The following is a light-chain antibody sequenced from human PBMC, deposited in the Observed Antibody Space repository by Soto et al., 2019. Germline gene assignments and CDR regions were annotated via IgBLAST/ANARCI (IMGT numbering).Light chain of an antibody. V-gene: IGKV3-20*01. J-gene: IGKJ4*01. Sequence: IFLTQSPGSLSLSSGDRATLSCRASQTVRSSYLAWYQQRPGQAPKLLIYGAFNRAIGIPDRFSGSESGTDYNLTISRLDPEDSALYYCQQYRDSITFGGGTKVEIK. CDR1: QTVRSSY. CDR2: GAF. CDR3: QQYRDSIT.